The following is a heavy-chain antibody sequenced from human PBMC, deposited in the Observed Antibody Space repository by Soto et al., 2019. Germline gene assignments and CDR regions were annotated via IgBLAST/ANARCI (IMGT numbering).Heavy chain of an antibody. D-gene: IGHD6-13*01. CDR3: ARGRVGYSEYLGFDY. CDR2: ISYDGSNK. V-gene: IGHV3-30-3*01. J-gene: IGHJ4*02. CDR1: GFTFSSYA. Sequence: QVQLVESGGGVVQPGRSLRLSCAASGFTFSSYAMHWVRQAPGKGLEWVAVISYDGSNKYYADSVKGRFTISRDNSKNTLYLQMNSLRAEDTAVYYCARGRVGYSEYLGFDYWGQGTLVTVSS.